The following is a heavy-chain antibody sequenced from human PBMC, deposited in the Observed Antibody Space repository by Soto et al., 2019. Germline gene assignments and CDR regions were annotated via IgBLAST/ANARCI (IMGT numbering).Heavy chain of an antibody. CDR1: GGSISSGDYY. Sequence: QVQLQESGPGLVKPSQTLSLTCTVSGGSISSGDYYWSWIRQPPGKGLEWIGYIYYSGSTYYNPSLKSRVTISVDTSKNQFSLKLSSVTAADTAVYYCARDLVHYDFWSGYYPNWFDPWGQGTLVTVSS. CDR3: ARDLVHYDFWSGYYPNWFDP. CDR2: IYYSGST. J-gene: IGHJ5*02. V-gene: IGHV4-30-4*01. D-gene: IGHD3-3*01.